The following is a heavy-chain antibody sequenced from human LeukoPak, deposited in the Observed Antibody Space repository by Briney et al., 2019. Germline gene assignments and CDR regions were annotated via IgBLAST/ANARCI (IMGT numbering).Heavy chain of an antibody. D-gene: IGHD5-12*01. CDR1: GYTFTSYD. J-gene: IGHJ4*02. CDR2: MNPNSGNT. V-gene: IGHV1-8*03. CDR3: ARIVATKEYYFDY. Sequence: ASVKVSCKASGYTFTSYDINWVRQATGQGLEWMGWMNPNSGNTGYAQKFQGRVTITRNTSISTAYMELSSLRSEDTAVYYCARIVATKEYYFDYWGQGTLVTVSS.